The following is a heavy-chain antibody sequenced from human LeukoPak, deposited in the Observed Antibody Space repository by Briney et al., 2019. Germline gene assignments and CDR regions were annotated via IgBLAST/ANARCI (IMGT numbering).Heavy chain of an antibody. J-gene: IGHJ4*02. CDR1: GFTFSSYG. V-gene: IGHV3-30*18. CDR2: ISYDGSNK. CDR3: AKEFLVTPPAGGSDY. Sequence: GGSLRLSCAASGFTFSSYGMHWVRQAPGKGLEWVAVISYDGSNKYYADSVKGRFTISRDNSKNTLYLQMNSLRAEDTAVYYCAKEFLVTPPAGGSDYWGQGTLVTVSS. D-gene: IGHD2-21*02.